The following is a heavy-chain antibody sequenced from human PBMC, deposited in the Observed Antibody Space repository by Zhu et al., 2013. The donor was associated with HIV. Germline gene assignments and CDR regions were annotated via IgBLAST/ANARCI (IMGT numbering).Heavy chain of an antibody. CDR2: ILPALAST. Sequence: QVQLMQSGPEVKRPGSSVRVSCQASGVKPKFHAISWIRQAPGQGLEWLGSILPALASTKYGRNFQGRVSFTADTSQNTVYMELTNLKPDDTAVFYXARGGGHVVVAVGTFDVWGQGTSVTVSP. J-gene: IGHJ3*01. CDR3: ARGGGHVVVAVGTFDV. D-gene: IGHD2-15*01. V-gene: IGHV1-69*09. CDR1: GVKPKFHA.